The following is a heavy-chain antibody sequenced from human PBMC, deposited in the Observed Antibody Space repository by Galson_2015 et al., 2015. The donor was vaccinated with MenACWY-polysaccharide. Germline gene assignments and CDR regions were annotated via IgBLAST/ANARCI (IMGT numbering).Heavy chain of an antibody. V-gene: IGHV3-33*08. D-gene: IGHD2-2*01. CDR2: IQYDGSNK. Sequence: SLRLSCAASGFNFSIYVMTWVRQAPGKGLEWVAVIQYDGSNKVYADSVKGRFTISRDNSKNTVFLEMNTLGVEGTAVYYCAREGSRIVFHAFDIWGQGTMVTVSS. J-gene: IGHJ3*02. CDR3: AREGSRIVFHAFDI. CDR1: GFNFSIYV.